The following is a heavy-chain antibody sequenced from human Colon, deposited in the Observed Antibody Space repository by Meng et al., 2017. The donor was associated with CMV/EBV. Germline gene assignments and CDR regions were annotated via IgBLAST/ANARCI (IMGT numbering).Heavy chain of an antibody. Sequence: GGSLRLSCVASGFIFSSHAMSWVRQAPGKGLEWVSGFSRNGENTYYAESVRGRFTISRDNSKNTLYLQMNSLRAEDTALYYCAKGSSDGYNGLFDYWGQGALVTVSS. V-gene: IGHV3-23*01. D-gene: IGHD5-24*01. CDR1: GFIFSSHA. J-gene: IGHJ4*02. CDR3: AKGSSDGYNGLFDY. CDR2: FSRNGENT.